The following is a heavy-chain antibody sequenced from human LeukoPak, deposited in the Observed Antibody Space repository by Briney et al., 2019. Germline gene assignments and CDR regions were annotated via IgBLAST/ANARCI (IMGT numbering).Heavy chain of an antibody. D-gene: IGHD6-6*01. CDR1: GFTFSSYG. Sequence: GGSLRLSCAASGFTFSSYGMHWVRQAPGKGLEWVSAISGSGSSTYYADSVKGRFTISRDNSKNTLYLQMNSLRAEDTAVYYCASLSPSSSSKPNWFDPWGQGTLVTVSS. CDR3: ASLSPSSSSKPNWFDP. CDR2: ISGSGSST. J-gene: IGHJ5*02. V-gene: IGHV3-23*01.